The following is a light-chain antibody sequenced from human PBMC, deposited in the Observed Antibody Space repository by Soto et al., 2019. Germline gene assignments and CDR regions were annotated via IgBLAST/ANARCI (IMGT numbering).Light chain of an antibody. V-gene: IGKV3-20*01. CDR1: QSIRSNF. Sequence: EIVLTQSPGTLSLSPGERATLSCRASQSIRSNFLAWYQQKPGQSPRVVIHGASSGATGIPDRFSGSASGTDFTLTISRLEPEDFAVYYCQQYGGSPWTFGQGTKVEI. CDR2: GAS. CDR3: QQYGGSPWT. J-gene: IGKJ1*01.